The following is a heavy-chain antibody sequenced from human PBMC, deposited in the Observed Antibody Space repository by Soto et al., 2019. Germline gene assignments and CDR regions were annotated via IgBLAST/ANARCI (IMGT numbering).Heavy chain of an antibody. V-gene: IGHV4-59*01. CDR3: ARRINSGAWXRFDP. J-gene: IGHJ5*02. D-gene: IGHD6-25*01. CDR1: GDSITSYY. Sequence: SETLSLTCTVSGDSITSYYWSWIRQPPGKGLEWIGYIYYTGSTYYNPSLKSRVTISIDTSKKQFSLKLTSVTAADTAVYYCARRINSGAWXRFDPWGQGTLVTVS. CDR2: IYYTGST.